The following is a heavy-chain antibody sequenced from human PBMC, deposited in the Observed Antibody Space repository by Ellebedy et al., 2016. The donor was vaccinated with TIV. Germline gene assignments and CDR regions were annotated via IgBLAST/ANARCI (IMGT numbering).Heavy chain of an antibody. CDR3: ARGGSGWYYFDY. CDR2: IYYSGST. Sequence: GSLRLSXSVSGGSISSYYWSWIRQPPGKGLEWIGYIYYSGSTNYNPSLKSRVTISVDTSKNQFSLKLSSVTAADTAVYYCARGGSGWYYFDYWGQGTLVTVSS. V-gene: IGHV4-59*01. CDR1: GGSISSYY. D-gene: IGHD6-19*01. J-gene: IGHJ4*02.